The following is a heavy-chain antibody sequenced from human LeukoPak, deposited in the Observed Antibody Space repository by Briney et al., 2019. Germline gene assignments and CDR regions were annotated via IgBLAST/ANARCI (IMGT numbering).Heavy chain of an antibody. CDR1: GFTFSPYN. Sequence: GGSLRLSXAASGFTFSPYNMNWVGQAPGKGLEWVSSISSSSSQIYYADSVKGRFTISRDNAKSSLYLQMNSLRAEDTAMYYCARDRAVGAFDIWGQGTMVTVSS. CDR3: ARDRAVGAFDI. CDR2: ISSSSSQI. J-gene: IGHJ3*02. V-gene: IGHV3-21*01.